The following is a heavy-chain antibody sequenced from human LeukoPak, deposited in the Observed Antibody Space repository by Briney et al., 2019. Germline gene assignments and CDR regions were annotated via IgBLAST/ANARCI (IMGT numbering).Heavy chain of an antibody. CDR2: IIPIFGTA. CDR3: ARGGRVQRTFDY. J-gene: IGHJ4*02. CDR1: GGTFSSYA. V-gene: IGHV1-69*01. D-gene: IGHD6-13*01. Sequence: SVKVSCTASGGTFSSYAISWVRQAPGQGLEWMGGIIPIFGTANYAQKFQGRVTITADESTSTAYMELSSLRSEDTAVYYCARGGRVQRTFDYWGQGTLLTVSS.